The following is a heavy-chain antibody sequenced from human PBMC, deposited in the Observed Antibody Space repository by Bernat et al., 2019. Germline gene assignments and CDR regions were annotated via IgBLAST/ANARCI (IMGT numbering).Heavy chain of an antibody. D-gene: IGHD3-10*01. CDR2: INHSGST. CDR3: ARVRGYYGSGIHSDY. Sequence: QVQLQQWGAGLLKPSETLSLTCAVYGGSFSGYYWSWIRQPPGKGLEWIGEINHSGSTNYNPSLKSRVTLSVDTSKNQLSMKLSSVTAADTAVYYCARVRGYYGSGIHSDYWGQGTLVTVSS. J-gene: IGHJ4*02. CDR1: GGSFSGYY. V-gene: IGHV4-34*01.